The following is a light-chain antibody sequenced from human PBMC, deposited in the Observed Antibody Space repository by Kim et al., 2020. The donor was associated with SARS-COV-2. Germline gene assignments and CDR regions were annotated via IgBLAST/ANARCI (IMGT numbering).Light chain of an antibody. Sequence: LFPGERATLPCRASHRVSSNYLAWYQQKPGQAPRLRIYGASSRATGIPDRFSGSGSGTDFILTISRLETEDFAVFYCQQYGSSPLTFGGGTKVEI. V-gene: IGKV3-20*01. CDR3: QQYGSSPLT. CDR2: GAS. J-gene: IGKJ4*01. CDR1: HRVSSNY.